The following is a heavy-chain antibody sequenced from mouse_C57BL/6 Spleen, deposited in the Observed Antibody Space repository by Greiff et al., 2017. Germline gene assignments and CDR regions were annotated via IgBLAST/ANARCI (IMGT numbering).Heavy chain of an antibody. D-gene: IGHD3-3*01. CDR3: AREGTARGYFDV. V-gene: IGHV1-69*01. CDR1: GYTFTSYW. J-gene: IGHJ1*03. CDR2: IDPSDSYT. Sequence: QVQLKQPGAELVMPGASVKLSCKASGYTFTSYWMHWVKQRPGQGLEWIGEIDPSDSYTNYNQKFKGKSTLTVDKSSSTADMQLSSLTSEDSAVYYCAREGTARGYFDVWGTGTTVTVSS.